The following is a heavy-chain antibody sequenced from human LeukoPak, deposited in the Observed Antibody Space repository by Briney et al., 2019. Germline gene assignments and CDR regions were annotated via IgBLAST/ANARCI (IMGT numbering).Heavy chain of an antibody. V-gene: IGHV1-18*01. CDR3: ARDNPYYDSSGYYFFDY. CDR1: GYTFTSCG. CDR2: ISAYNGNT. Sequence: ASVKVSCKASGYTFTSCGISWVRQAPGQGLEWMGWISAYNGNTNYAEKLQGRVTMTTDTSTSTAYMELRSLRSDDTAVYYCARDNPYYDSSGYYFFDYWGQGTLVTVSS. J-gene: IGHJ4*02. D-gene: IGHD3-22*01.